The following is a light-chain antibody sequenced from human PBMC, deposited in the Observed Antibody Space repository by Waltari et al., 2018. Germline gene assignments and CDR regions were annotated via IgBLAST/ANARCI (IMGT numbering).Light chain of an antibody. CDR1: ELPRKY. CDR3: YSSDSTGLRV. V-gene: IGLV3-10*01. Sequence: SYELTQPPSVSVSPGQTARITCSGHELPRKYGNWFQQKSGQAPRLVIYEYTKRPSGIPERFSGSSSGTVATLTITGAQVDDEADYYCYSSDSTGLRVFGGGTTVVVL. J-gene: IGLJ1*01. CDR2: EYT.